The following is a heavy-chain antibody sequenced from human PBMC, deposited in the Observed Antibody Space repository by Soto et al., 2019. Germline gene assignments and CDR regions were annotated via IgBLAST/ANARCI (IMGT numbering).Heavy chain of an antibody. Sequence: ASVKVSCKASGYTFTSYGISWVRQAPGQGLEWMGWISAYNGNTNYAQKLQGRVTMTTDTSTSTAYMELRSLRSDNTAVYYCARAGPYYDFWSGYPDYYYYYGMDVCGQGTTVTVSS. D-gene: IGHD3-3*01. J-gene: IGHJ6*02. V-gene: IGHV1-18*01. CDR2: ISAYNGNT. CDR1: GYTFTSYG. CDR3: ARAGPYYDFWSGYPDYYYYYGMDV.